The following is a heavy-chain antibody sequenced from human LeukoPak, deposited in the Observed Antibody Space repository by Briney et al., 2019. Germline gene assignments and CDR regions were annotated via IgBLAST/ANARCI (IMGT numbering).Heavy chain of an antibody. CDR2: ISGSGDST. CDR1: GFTFSSYA. Sequence: GGSLRLSCAPSGFTFSSYAMSWVRQAPGKGLEWVSSISGSGDSTYYADSVKGRFTISRDNSKNTLYLQMNSLRADDTAVYYCAKGTGSGWYDAFDFWGQGTMVTISS. J-gene: IGHJ3*01. CDR3: AKGTGSGWYDAFDF. V-gene: IGHV3-23*01. D-gene: IGHD6-19*01.